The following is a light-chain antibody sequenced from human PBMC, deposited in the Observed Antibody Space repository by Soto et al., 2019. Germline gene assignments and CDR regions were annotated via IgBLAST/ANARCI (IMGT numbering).Light chain of an antibody. V-gene: IGLV2-14*01. CDR1: SSDVGGYNY. Sequence: QSVLTQPASVSGSPGQSITISCTGTSSDVGGYNYVSWYQQHPGKAPKLMIYDVSNRPSGVSNRFSGSKSGNTASLTISWLQAEDEADYYCSSYTSSSTPHYVFGTGTKVTVL. CDR2: DVS. J-gene: IGLJ1*01. CDR3: SSYTSSSTPHYV.